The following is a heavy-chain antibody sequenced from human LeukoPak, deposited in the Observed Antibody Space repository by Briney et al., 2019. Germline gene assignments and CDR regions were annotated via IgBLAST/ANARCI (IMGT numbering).Heavy chain of an antibody. V-gene: IGHV4-59*01. CDR2: IYYSGST. J-gene: IGHJ4*02. CDR3: ARWGRGAKPPYFDY. D-gene: IGHD1-26*01. Sequence: SETLSLTCTVSGGSLSSYYWSWIRQPPGKGLEWIGYIYYSGSTNYNPSLKSRVTISVDTSKNQFSLKLSSVTAADTAVYYCARWGRGAKPPYFDYWGQGTLVTVSS. CDR1: GGSLSSYY.